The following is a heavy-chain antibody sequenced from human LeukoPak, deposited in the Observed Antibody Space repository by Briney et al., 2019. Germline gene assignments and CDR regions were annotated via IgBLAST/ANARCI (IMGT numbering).Heavy chain of an antibody. D-gene: IGHD4-23*01. J-gene: IGHJ6*03. CDR3: ARRPITPDYYYMDV. V-gene: IGHV3-53*01. CDR1: GFTVSSNY. Sequence: GGSLRLSCAASGFTVSSNYMTSVRQAPGKGLEWVSVLYTRGATYYADSVRGRFTISRDNSKNTLYLQVNSLRAEDTAVYYCARRPITPDYYYMDVWGKGTTVTVSS. CDR2: LYTRGAT.